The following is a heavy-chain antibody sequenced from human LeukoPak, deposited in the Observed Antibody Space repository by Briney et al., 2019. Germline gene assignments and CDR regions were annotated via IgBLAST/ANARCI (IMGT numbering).Heavy chain of an antibody. Sequence: SETLSLTCAVYGGSFSGYYWSWIRQPPGKGLEWIGEINHSGSTNYNPSLKSRVTISVDTSKNQFSLKLSSVTAADTAVYYCASGWVEVVPAANGAFDIWGQGTMVTVSS. J-gene: IGHJ3*02. D-gene: IGHD2-2*01. CDR1: GGSFSGYY. V-gene: IGHV4-34*01. CDR2: INHSGST. CDR3: ASGWVEVVPAANGAFDI.